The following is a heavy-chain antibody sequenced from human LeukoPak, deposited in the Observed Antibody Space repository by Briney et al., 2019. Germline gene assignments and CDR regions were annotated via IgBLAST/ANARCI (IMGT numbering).Heavy chain of an antibody. CDR1: GYTFTGYY. J-gene: IGHJ5*02. CDR2: INPNSGGT. V-gene: IGHV1-2*02. CDR3: ARGRAATYNWFDP. D-gene: IGHD3-10*01. Sequence: ASVKVSCKASGYTFTGYYMHWVRQAPGQGLEWMGWINPNSGGTNYAQKFQGRVTMTRDTSISTAYMELSRLRSDDTAVYHCARGRAATYNWFDPWGQGTLVTVSS.